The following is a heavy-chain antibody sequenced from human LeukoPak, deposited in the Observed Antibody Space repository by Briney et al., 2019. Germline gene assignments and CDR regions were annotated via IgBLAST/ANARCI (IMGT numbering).Heavy chain of an antibody. V-gene: IGHV4-34*01. Sequence: SETLSLTCAVYGGSFSGYYWSWIRQPPGKGLEWIGEINHSGSTNYNPSLKSRVTISVDTSKNQFSLKLSSVTAADTAVYYCARGRGSSGCDYWGQGTPVTVSS. D-gene: IGHD6-19*01. J-gene: IGHJ4*02. CDR2: INHSGST. CDR3: ARGRGSSGCDY. CDR1: GGSFSGYY.